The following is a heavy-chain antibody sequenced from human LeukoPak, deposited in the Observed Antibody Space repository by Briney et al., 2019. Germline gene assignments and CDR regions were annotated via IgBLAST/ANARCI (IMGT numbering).Heavy chain of an antibody. D-gene: IGHD3-22*01. CDR2: IIPILGIA. Sequence: SVKVSCKASGGTFSSYAISWVRQAPGQGLEWMGWIIPILGIANYAQKFQGRVTITADKSTSTAYMGLSSLRSEDTAVYYCARGVNYYDSSGYYPTSPYYFDYWGQGTLVTVSS. J-gene: IGHJ4*02. CDR3: ARGVNYYDSSGYYPTSPYYFDY. V-gene: IGHV1-69*04. CDR1: GGTFSSYA.